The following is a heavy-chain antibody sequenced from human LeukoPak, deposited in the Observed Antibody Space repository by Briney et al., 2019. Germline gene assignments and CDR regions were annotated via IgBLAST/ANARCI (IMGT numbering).Heavy chain of an antibody. CDR1: GFTFSSYS. Sequence: PGGSLRLSCAASGFTFSSYSMNWVRQAPWKGLEWVSSISSSSSYIYYADSVKGRFTISRDNAKNSLYLQMNSLRAEDTAVYYCARDGYCSGGSCYSQDYWGQGTLVTVSS. V-gene: IGHV3-21*01. J-gene: IGHJ4*02. D-gene: IGHD2-15*01. CDR3: ARDGYCSGGSCYSQDY. CDR2: ISSSSSYI.